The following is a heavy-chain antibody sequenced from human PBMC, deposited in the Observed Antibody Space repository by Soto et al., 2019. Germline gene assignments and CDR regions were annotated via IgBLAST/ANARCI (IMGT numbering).Heavy chain of an antibody. Sequence: SETLSLTCSVSGGSVSDKTYYWSWIRQPPGKRLEWIGYVYYSGTTNYNPSLKSRVTISVDLSKNRFSLRLSSVTTADTAVYYCARDGLGWGYSSSDSGMDVWGQGTTVTVSS. J-gene: IGHJ6*02. CDR2: VYYSGTT. V-gene: IGHV4-61*01. D-gene: IGHD6-6*01. CDR3: ARDGLGWGYSSSDSGMDV. CDR1: GGSVSDKTYY.